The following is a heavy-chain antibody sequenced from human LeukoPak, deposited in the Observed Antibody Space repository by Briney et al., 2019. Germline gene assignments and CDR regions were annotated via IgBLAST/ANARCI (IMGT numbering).Heavy chain of an antibody. CDR2: IYPGDSDI. Sequence: TGKSLKISCKGSGYSFTSYWIGWVRQMPGKGLEWMGIIYPGDSDIRYSPSFQGQVTISADKSISTAYLQWSSLQASDTAIYFCARQRGDSSPWYDYWGQGTLVTVSS. CDR1: GYSFTSYW. J-gene: IGHJ4*02. D-gene: IGHD6-13*01. CDR3: ARQRGDSSPWYDY. V-gene: IGHV5-51*01.